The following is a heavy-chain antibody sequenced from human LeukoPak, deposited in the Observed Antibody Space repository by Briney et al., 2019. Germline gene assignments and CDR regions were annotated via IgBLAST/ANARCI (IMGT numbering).Heavy chain of an antibody. CDR3: ARALERRSCRGNSAPSDP. D-gene: IGHD4-23*01. Sequence: ASVKVSCKASGYTFTGYYMHWVRQAPGQGLEWMGWINPNSGGTNYAQKFQGRVTMTRDTSISTAYMELSRLRSDDTAVYYCARALERRSCRGNSAPSDPWGQGTLVTVSS. J-gene: IGHJ5*02. CDR2: INPNSGGT. V-gene: IGHV1-2*02. CDR1: GYTFTGYY.